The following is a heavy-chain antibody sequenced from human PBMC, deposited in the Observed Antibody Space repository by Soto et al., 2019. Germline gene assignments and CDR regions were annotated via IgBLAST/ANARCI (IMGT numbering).Heavy chain of an antibody. Sequence: PGGSLRLSCAASGFTFRSYGMHWVRQAPGKGLEKEAVISYDRSNKYYADSVKGRFNISRDNSKNTLYLQMNSLSAEYTAVYYCSKDCDILTGYRYDYVWGSYRPDPHLDYWGQGT. CDR1: GFTFRSYG. D-gene: IGHD3-16*02. CDR2: ISYDRSNK. V-gene: IGHV3-30*18. CDR3: SKDCDILTGYRYDYVWGSYRPDPHLDY. J-gene: IGHJ4*02.